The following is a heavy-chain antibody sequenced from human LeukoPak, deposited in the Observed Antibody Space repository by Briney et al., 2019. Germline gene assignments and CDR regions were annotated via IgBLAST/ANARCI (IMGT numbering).Heavy chain of an antibody. CDR2: IYYSGST. D-gene: IGHD3-22*01. Sequence: SETLSLTCTVSGGSISSYYWSWVRQPPGKGLEWIGYIYYSGSTNYDPSLKSRVTISVDTSKNQFSLKLSSVTAADTAVYYCARVKVIDAFDIWGQGTMVTVSS. V-gene: IGHV4-59*01. CDR3: ARVKVIDAFDI. CDR1: GGSISSYY. J-gene: IGHJ3*02.